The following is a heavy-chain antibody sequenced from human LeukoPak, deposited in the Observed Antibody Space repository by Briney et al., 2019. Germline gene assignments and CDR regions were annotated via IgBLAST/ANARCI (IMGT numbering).Heavy chain of an antibody. CDR1: GYTFTGYY. Sequence: ASVKVSCKASGYTFTGYYIHWVRQAPGQRLEWMGWINPDSGGTKSAQKFQGRVTMTRDTSINTAYVELSRLASDDTAVYYCARAPGSGYAFDSWGQGTQVTVSS. D-gene: IGHD5-12*01. CDR2: INPDSGGT. V-gene: IGHV1-2*02. J-gene: IGHJ4*02. CDR3: ARAPGSGYAFDS.